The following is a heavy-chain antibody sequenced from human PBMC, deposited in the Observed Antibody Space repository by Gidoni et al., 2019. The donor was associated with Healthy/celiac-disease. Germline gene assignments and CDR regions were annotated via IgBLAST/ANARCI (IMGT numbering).Heavy chain of an antibody. CDR2: IGYDGSNK. CDR3: ARVAAARGFDAFDI. D-gene: IGHD6-13*01. V-gene: IGHV3-33*01. J-gene: IGHJ3*02. Sequence: QVQLLESGGGVVQPGRSLRLSWATSGFTFSSYRMHWVRQAPGKGLGGVAVIGYDGSNKYYADSVKGRFTISRDNSKNTLYLQMNSLRAEDTAVYYCARVAAARGFDAFDIWGQGTMVTVSS. CDR1: GFTFSSYR.